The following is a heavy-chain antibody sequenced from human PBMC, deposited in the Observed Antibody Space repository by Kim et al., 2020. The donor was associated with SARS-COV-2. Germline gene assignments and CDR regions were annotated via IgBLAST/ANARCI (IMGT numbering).Heavy chain of an antibody. J-gene: IGHJ2*01. V-gene: IGHV4-59*13. Sequence: SETLSLTCTVSGGSISSYYWSWIRQPPGKGLEWIGYIYYSGSTNYNPSLKSRVTISVDTSKNQFSLKLSSVTAADTAVYYCARSPHDFWSGYYARYWYFDLWGRGTLVTVSS. CDR3: ARSPHDFWSGYYARYWYFDL. CDR1: GGSISSYY. D-gene: IGHD3-3*01. CDR2: IYYSGST.